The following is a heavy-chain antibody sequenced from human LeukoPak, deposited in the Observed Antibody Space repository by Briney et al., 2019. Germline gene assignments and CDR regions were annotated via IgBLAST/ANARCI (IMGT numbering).Heavy chain of an antibody. V-gene: IGHV4-39*01. Sequence: SETLSLTCTVSGGSISSSSYYWGWIRQPPGKGLGLIGSIYCSGSTYYNPSLKSPVTISVDTSKNQFSLKLSSVTAADTAVYYCARAKYGSGYYFDYWGQGTLVTVSS. CDR2: IYCSGST. CDR1: GGSISSSSYY. D-gene: IGHD3-10*01. J-gene: IGHJ4*02. CDR3: ARAKYGSGYYFDY.